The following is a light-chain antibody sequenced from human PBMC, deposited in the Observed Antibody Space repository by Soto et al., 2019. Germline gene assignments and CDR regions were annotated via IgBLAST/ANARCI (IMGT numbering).Light chain of an antibody. CDR2: EVT. CDR3: TSYVGNDIWV. Sequence: QSALTQPPSASGSPGQSVTISCTGTSSDVGAYKYVSWYQQYPGKAPKLMIYEVTKRPSGVPDRFSGSKSGNTASLTVSGLQXXDEADYYCTSYVGNDIWVFGGGTKVTVL. J-gene: IGLJ3*02. V-gene: IGLV2-8*01. CDR1: SSDVGAYKY.